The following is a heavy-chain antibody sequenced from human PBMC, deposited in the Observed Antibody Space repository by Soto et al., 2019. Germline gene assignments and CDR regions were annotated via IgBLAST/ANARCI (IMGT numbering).Heavy chain of an antibody. V-gene: IGHV1-24*01. Sequence: ASVKVSCKVSGYTLSELSMHWVRQAPGKGLEWMGGFDPEDGETIYAQKFQGRVTMTEDTSTDTAYMELSSLRSEDTAVYFCASERDFWRAYSYCLDVWGQGTTVTVSS. CDR3: ASERDFWRAYSYCLDV. D-gene: IGHD3-3*01. CDR1: GYTLSELS. J-gene: IGHJ6*02. CDR2: FDPEDGET.